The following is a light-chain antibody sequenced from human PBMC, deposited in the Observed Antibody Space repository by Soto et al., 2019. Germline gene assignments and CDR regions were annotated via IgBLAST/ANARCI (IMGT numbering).Light chain of an antibody. Sequence: DIQMTQSPSSLSASIGDRVTIACRASQGISNYLAWYQQRPGKVPKLLIFAASTLQAGVPSRFSGSGSGTDFTLTISSLQPEDVATYYCQKYDSAPWTFGQGTKV. CDR1: QGISNY. J-gene: IGKJ1*01. V-gene: IGKV1-27*01. CDR3: QKYDSAPWT. CDR2: AAS.